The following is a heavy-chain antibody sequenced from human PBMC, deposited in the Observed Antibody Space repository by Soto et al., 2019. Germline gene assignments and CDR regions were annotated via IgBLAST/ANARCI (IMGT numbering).Heavy chain of an antibody. CDR3: AKGAVAGTPTSYYYYGMDV. V-gene: IGHV1-69*05. D-gene: IGHD6-19*01. CDR2: IIPIFGTV. J-gene: IGHJ6*02. CDR1: GGTFRTYA. Sequence: QVQLLQSGAEVKKPGSSVRVSCEASGGTFRTYAISWVRQAPGQGLEWMGEIIPIFGTVNYAQKFQGRVTXTXDXPTTTVYMDLRSLRSEDTAVYYCAKGAVAGTPTSYYYYGMDVWGQGPTVTVSS.